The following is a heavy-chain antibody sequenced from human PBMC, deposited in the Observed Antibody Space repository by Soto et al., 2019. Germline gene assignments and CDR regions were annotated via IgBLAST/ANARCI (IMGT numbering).Heavy chain of an antibody. V-gene: IGHV4-31*03. Sequence: SETLSLTCTVSGGSISSGGYYWSWIRQHPGKGLEWIGYIYYSGSTYYNPSLKSRVTISVDTSKNQFSLKLSSVTAADTAVYYCAREAITMIGKNWFDPWGQGTLVTVSS. CDR1: GGSISSGGYY. D-gene: IGHD3-10*02. J-gene: IGHJ5*02. CDR3: AREAITMIGKNWFDP. CDR2: IYYSGST.